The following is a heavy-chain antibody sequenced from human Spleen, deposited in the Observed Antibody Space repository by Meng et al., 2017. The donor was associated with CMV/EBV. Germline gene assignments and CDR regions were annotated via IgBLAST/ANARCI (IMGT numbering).Heavy chain of an antibody. D-gene: IGHD1/OR15-1a*01. V-gene: IGHV1-69*05. CDR3: ARLSIEMRTTIYYTGLDV. J-gene: IGHJ6*02. Sequence: SVKVSCKASGGTVSNFAISWVRQAPGKGLEWMGGIIPIFGTAEYAQNFQGRVTITTDESTKTAYLELSSLRPDDTAVYYCARLSIEMRTTIYYTGLDVWGQGTTVTVSS. CDR1: GGTVSNFA. CDR2: IIPIFGTA.